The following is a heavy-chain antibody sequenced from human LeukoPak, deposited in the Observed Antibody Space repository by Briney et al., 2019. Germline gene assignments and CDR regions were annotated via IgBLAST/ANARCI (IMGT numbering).Heavy chain of an antibody. Sequence: SETLSLTCTVSGGSISSYYWSWIRQPAGKGLEWIGRIYTSGSTNYNPSLKSRVTMSVDTSKNQFSLKLSSVTAADTAVYYCAREITYCYGSGSYYKGFFDYWGQGTLVTVSS. V-gene: IGHV4-4*07. CDR2: IYTSGST. CDR3: AREITYCYGSGSYYKGFFDY. J-gene: IGHJ4*02. D-gene: IGHD3-10*01. CDR1: GGSISSYY.